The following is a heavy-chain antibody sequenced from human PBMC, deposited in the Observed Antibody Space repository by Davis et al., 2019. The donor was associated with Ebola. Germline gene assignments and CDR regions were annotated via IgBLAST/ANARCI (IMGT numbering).Heavy chain of an antibody. V-gene: IGHV3-7*01. D-gene: IGHD3-3*01. CDR2: IKQDGSEK. J-gene: IGHJ6*02. CDR3: ARDPSAIFGVVIPPLGGMDV. Sequence: GESLKISCAASGFTFSSYWMSWVRQAPGKGLEWVANIKQDGSEKYYVDSVKGRFTISRDNAKNSLYLQMNSLRDEDTAVYYCARDPSAIFGVVIPPLGGMDVWGQGTTVTVSS. CDR1: GFTFSSYW.